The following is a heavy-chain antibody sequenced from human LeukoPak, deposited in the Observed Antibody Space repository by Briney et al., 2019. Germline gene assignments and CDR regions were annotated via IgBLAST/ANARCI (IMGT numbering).Heavy chain of an antibody. V-gene: IGHV3-48*02. CDR2: IGSSSSTI. CDR3: ARDGSGSYPFDY. D-gene: IGHD1-26*01. Sequence: GGSLRLSRAVSGFTFCRYIVNCVRQAAGQGLEWGSYIGSSSSTIYYAYPVKGRFTISRDNTKNSLYLQMNSLRDEDTAVYYCARDGSGSYPFDYWGQGTLVTVSS. J-gene: IGHJ4*02. CDR1: GFTFCRYI.